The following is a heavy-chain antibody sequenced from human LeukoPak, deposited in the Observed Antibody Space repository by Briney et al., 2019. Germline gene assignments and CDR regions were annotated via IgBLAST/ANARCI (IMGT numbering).Heavy chain of an antibody. D-gene: IGHD3-16*02. CDR2: IYYSGST. CDR1: GGSISSSSYY. J-gene: IGHJ5*02. V-gene: IGHV4-39*07. CDR3: ARVVTTYVWGSYRPNWFDP. Sequence: PSETLSLTCTVSGGSISSSSYYWGWIRQPPGTGLEWIGSIYYSGSTYYNPSLKSRVTISVDTSKNQFSLKLSSVTAADTAVYYCARVVTTYVWGSYRPNWFDPWGQGTLVTVSS.